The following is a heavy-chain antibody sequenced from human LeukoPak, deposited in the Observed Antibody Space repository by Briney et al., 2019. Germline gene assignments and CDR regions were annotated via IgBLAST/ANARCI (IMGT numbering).Heavy chain of an antibody. J-gene: IGHJ4*02. CDR1: GFTCSSYW. Sequence: GGSLSLLCAASGFTCSSYWMRWARRATGKGLEWVAVIPYDGSNKYYADSVKGRFTISRDNSKNTLYLQMNSLRAEDTSVYYCARDSSSSWYAVFDYWGQGTLVTVSS. V-gene: IGHV3-30*03. CDR3: ARDSSSSWYAVFDY. D-gene: IGHD6-13*01. CDR2: IPYDGSNK.